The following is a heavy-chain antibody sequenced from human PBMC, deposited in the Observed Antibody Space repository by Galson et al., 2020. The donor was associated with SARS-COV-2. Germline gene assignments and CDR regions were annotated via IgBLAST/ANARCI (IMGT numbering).Heavy chain of an antibody. V-gene: IGHV6-1*01. Sequence: SQTLSLTCVISVDIVSSNIVAWNWMRLSPSRGLEWLGRTYYKSKWCNDYAVSVRSRITIKADTSENRVSLQVNSVTPEDTAVYYCARERGDCFGIWGRGILVTVSS. CDR2: TYYKSKWCN. CDR3: ARERGDCFGI. J-gene: IGHJ2*01. CDR1: VDIVSSNIVA. D-gene: IGHD2-21*01.